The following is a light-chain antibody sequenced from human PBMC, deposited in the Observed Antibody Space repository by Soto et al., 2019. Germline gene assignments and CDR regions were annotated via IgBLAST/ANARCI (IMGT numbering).Light chain of an antibody. J-gene: IGKJ1*01. CDR1: QSVSSNN. Sequence: EIVLTQSPGTLSLSPGERATLSCRASQSVSSNNLAWYQQRPGQAPRLLIYGASTRATGIPDRFSGGGSGATFTLTITRLEPEDFAVYYCQQYGSSPRTFGQGTKVEIK. CDR3: QQYGSSPRT. V-gene: IGKV3-20*01. CDR2: GAS.